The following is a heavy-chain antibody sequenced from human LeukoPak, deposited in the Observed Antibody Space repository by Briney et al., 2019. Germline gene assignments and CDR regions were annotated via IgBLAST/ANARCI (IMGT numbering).Heavy chain of an antibody. CDR1: GFTFSSYA. Sequence: SGGSLRLSCAASGFTFSSYAMSWVRQAPGKGLEWVSAISGSGGSTYYADSVKGRFTISRDNSKNTLYLQMNSPRAEDTAVYYCAKDPAYSSSSEDYWGQGTLVTVSS. J-gene: IGHJ4*02. D-gene: IGHD6-6*01. V-gene: IGHV3-23*01. CDR3: AKDPAYSSSSEDY. CDR2: ISGSGGST.